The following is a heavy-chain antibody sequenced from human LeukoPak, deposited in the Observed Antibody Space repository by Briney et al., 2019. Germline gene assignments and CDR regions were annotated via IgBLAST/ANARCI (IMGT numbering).Heavy chain of an antibody. V-gene: IGHV4-39*07. D-gene: IGHD2-21*01. Sequence: SETLSLTCSVSGGSISSSSYYWGWIRQPPGKGLEWIGSIYYSGSTYYNPSLKSRVTISVDTSKNQFSLKLSSVTAADTAVYYCASISAPVWPFDYWGQGTLVTASS. J-gene: IGHJ4*02. CDR1: GGSISSSSYY. CDR3: ASISAPVWPFDY. CDR2: IYYSGST.